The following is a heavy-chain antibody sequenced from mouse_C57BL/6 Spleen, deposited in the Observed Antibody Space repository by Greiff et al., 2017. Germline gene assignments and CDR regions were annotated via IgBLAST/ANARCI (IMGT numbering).Heavy chain of an antibody. CDR1: GYTFTDYN. Sequence: EVQLQQSGPELVKPGASVKIPCKASGYTFTDYNMGWVKQSHGKSLEWIGDINPNNGGTIYNQKFKGKATWTVDKSSSTAYMELRSLTSEDTAVYYCARRGGAYYFDYWGQGTTLTVSS. CDR3: ARRGGAYYFDY. V-gene: IGHV1-18*01. J-gene: IGHJ2*01. CDR2: INPNNGGT.